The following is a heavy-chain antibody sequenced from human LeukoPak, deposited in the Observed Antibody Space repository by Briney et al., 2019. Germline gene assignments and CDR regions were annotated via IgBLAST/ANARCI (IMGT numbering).Heavy chain of an antibody. CDR3: VRDQYCSGGSCPYGMDV. J-gene: IGHJ6*02. CDR2: TRNKANSYTT. Sequence: SGESLRLSCAASGFSFSDHYMDWVRQAPGKGLAWVGRTRNKANSYTTEYAASVKGRFTISRDDSKNSLYLQMNSLKTEDTAVYYCVRDQYCSGGSCPYGMDVWGQGTTVTVSS. CDR1: GFSFSDHY. V-gene: IGHV3-72*01. D-gene: IGHD2-15*01.